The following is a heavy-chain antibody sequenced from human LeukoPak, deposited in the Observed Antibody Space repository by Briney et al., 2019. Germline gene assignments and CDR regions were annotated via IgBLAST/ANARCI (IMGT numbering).Heavy chain of an antibody. CDR2: IIPLFGIV. Sequence: SVKVSCKASGYTFTSYDTNWVRQATGQGLEWMGRIIPLFGIVNYAQKFQDRVTITADKSTSTAYMEVSSLRSEDTAVYYCARIPSGDVDTAMVMYYHYGMDVWGQGTTVTVSS. CDR1: GYTFTSYD. CDR3: ARIPSGDVDTAMVMYYHYGMDV. J-gene: IGHJ6*02. V-gene: IGHV1-69*04. D-gene: IGHD5-18*01.